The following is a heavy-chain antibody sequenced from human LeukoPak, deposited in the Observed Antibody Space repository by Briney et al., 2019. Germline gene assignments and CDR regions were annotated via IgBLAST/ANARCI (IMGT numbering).Heavy chain of an antibody. J-gene: IGHJ4*02. V-gene: IGHV3-48*03. CDR1: GFTFSSYE. CDR3: ARVVSSGWYSDY. CDR2: ISSSGSTI. D-gene: IGHD6-19*01. Sequence: GGSLRLSCAASGFTFSSYEMNWVRXAXGXGLEWVSYISSSGSTIYYADSVKGRFTISRDNAKNSLYLQMNSLRAEDTAVYYCARVVSSGWYSDYWGKGTLVTVSS.